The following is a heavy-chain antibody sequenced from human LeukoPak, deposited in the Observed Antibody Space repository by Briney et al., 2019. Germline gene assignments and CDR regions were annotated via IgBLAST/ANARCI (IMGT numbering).Heavy chain of an antibody. J-gene: IGHJ5*02. D-gene: IGHD6-6*01. Sequence: SETLSLTCTVSGDSISSGSYYWGWIRQPPGKGLEWIGNIYYSGSTYYSPSLKSRVTISLDTSKNQFSLELSSVTAADTAVYYCASFYSSSAWSRFDTWGQGTLVTVSS. CDR1: GDSISSGSYY. V-gene: IGHV4-39*07. CDR2: IYYSGST. CDR3: ASFYSSSAWSRFDT.